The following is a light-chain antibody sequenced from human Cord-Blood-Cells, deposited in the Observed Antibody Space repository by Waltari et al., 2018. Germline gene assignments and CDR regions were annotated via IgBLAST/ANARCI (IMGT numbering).Light chain of an antibody. J-gene: IGLJ1*01. CDR3: SSYTSSSTYV. Sequence: QSALTQPASVSGSPGQSITISCTGTSSDVGGYNYVPWYQQHPGKAHKLMIYDVSNRPSWVSNRFSGSKSGNTAALTISGLQAEDEADYYCSSYTSSSTYVFGTGTKVTVL. CDR1: SSDVGGYNY. CDR2: DVS. V-gene: IGLV2-14*03.